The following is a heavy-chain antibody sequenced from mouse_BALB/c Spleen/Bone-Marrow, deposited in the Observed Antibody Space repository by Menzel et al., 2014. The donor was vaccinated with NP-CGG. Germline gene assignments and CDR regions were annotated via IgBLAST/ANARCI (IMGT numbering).Heavy chain of an antibody. CDR2: INPGSGGV. CDR1: GYAFTNYW. D-gene: IGHD2-4*01. Sequence: QVQLKQSGAELVRPGTSVKVSCKASGYAFTNYWIEWVKQTPGQGLEWIGVINPGSGGVNYNEKFKGKATLTADKSSNTAYIQLSSLTSDDSAVYFCSREITRYAVDYWGQGTSVTVSS. CDR3: SREITRYAVDY. J-gene: IGHJ4*01. V-gene: IGHV1-54*01.